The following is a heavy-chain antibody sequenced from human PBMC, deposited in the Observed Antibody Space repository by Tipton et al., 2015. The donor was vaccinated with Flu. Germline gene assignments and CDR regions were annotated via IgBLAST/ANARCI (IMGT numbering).Heavy chain of an antibody. J-gene: IGHJ6*02. CDR1: GFTFSSYW. Sequence: SLRLSCAASGFTFSSYWMHWVRQATGKGLVWVSRIKSDGSSTTYADSGKGRFTISRENAKNTMYLQMNSLRAEDTAVYYCARAQLYDYIGMGVWGQGTTVSVSS. D-gene: IGHD2-2*01. V-gene: IGHV3-74*01. CDR3: ARAQLYDYIGMGV. CDR2: IKSDGSST.